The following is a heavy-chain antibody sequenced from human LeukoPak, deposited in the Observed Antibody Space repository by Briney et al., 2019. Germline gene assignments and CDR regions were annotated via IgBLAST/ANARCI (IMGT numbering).Heavy chain of an antibody. CDR3: AKDGGDCSGGSCPPT. V-gene: IGHV3-23*01. CDR1: GFTFSSYA. CDR2: ISGSGGST. J-gene: IGHJ4*02. Sequence: PGGSLRLSCAASGFTFSSYAMSWVRQAPGKGLEWVSAISGSGGSTYYADSVKGRFTISRDNSKNTLYLQMNSPRAEDTAVYYCAKDGGDCSGGSCPPTWGQGTLVTVSS. D-gene: IGHD2-15*01.